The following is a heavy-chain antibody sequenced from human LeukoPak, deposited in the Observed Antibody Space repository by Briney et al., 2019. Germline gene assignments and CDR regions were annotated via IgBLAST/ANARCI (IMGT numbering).Heavy chain of an antibody. CDR3: AREARGGANDY. V-gene: IGHV4-30-2*01. CDR2: IYHSGST. CDR1: GGSISSGGYS. J-gene: IGHJ4*02. D-gene: IGHD1-26*01. Sequence: SRTLSLTCAVSGGSISSGGYSWSWIRQPPGKGLEWIGYIYHSGSTYYNPSLKSRVTISVDRSKNQFSLKLSSVTAADTAVYYCAREARGGANDYWGQGTLVTVSS.